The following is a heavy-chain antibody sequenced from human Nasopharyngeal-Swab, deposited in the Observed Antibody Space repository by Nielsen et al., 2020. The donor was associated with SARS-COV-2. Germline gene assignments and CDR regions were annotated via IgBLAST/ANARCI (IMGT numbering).Heavy chain of an antibody. V-gene: IGHV1-18*01. CDR2: ISAYNGNT. CDR3: ARDSTGGGYCSSTSCYGLFGNYYYYGMDV. D-gene: IGHD2-2*01. CDR1: GYTFTSFG. Sequence: ASVKVSCKASGYTFTSFGISWVRQAPGQGLEWMGWISAYNGNTNYGQKFQGRVTMTTDTSTSTAYMELRSLRSDDTAVYYCARDSTGGGYCSSTSCYGLFGNYYYYGMDVWGQGTTVTVSS. J-gene: IGHJ6*02.